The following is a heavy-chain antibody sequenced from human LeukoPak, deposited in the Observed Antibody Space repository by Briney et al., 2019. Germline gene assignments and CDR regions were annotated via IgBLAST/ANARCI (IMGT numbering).Heavy chain of an antibody. D-gene: IGHD5-24*01. CDR2: INSDGSST. V-gene: IGHV3-74*01. CDR3: ARAETQIHAFDI. Sequence: GGSLRLSCAASGFNFTSYWLHWVRQAPGKGLVWVSRINSDGSSTHNADTVKGRFTISRDSAKNTLYLQMNSLRAEDTAVYYCARAETQIHAFDIWGRGTMVTVSS. CDR1: GFNFTSYW. J-gene: IGHJ3*02.